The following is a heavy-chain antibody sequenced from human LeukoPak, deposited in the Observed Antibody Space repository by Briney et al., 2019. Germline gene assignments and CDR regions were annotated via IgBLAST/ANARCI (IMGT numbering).Heavy chain of an antibody. CDR3: AKGHSSGYHIIDY. Sequence: GGSLRLSCAASGFTFSSYAMSWVRQAPGKGLEWVSAISGSGGSTYYADSVKGRFTISRDNSKNTLYLQMNSLRAEDTAAYYCAKGHSSGYHIIDYWGQGTLVTVSS. CDR2: ISGSGGST. CDR1: GFTFSSYA. J-gene: IGHJ4*02. V-gene: IGHV3-23*01. D-gene: IGHD6-19*01.